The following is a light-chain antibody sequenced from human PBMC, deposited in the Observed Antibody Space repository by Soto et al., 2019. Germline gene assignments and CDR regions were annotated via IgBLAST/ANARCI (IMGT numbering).Light chain of an antibody. V-gene: IGKV3-20*01. J-gene: IGKJ4*01. CDR1: QSVNNNY. CDR3: QQYDTSLTYT. Sequence: EIALTQFPGTLSLSPGDRATLSCEASQSVNNNYLAWYQHKPGQAPRLLIYGASSRATGIPDRFSGSGSGTDFTLTIRRLEPEDFAVYYCQQYDTSLTYTFGGGTKVDIK. CDR2: GAS.